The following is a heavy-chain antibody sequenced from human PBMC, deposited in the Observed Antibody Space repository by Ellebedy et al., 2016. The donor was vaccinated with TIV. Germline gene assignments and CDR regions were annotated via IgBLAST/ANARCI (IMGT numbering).Heavy chain of an antibody. Sequence: SVKVSCXSSGDTFTSYALNWVRQAPGQGLEWLGGIIPIFASSQYTQKFQGRVTITADESTRTAYMELRSLTSEDTALYYCATADRAPANIDDAFDIWGQGTMVTVSS. CDR3: ATADRAPANIDDAFDI. CDR2: IIPIFASS. J-gene: IGHJ3*02. V-gene: IGHV1-69*13. D-gene: IGHD2-2*01. CDR1: GDTFTSYA.